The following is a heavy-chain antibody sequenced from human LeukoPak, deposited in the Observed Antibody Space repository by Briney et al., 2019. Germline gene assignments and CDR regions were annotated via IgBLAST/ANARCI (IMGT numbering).Heavy chain of an antibody. J-gene: IGHJ4*02. Sequence: GGSLRLSCAASGFRFDDYAMHWVRQAPGKGLEWVAGISWNSVGVGYADSVKGRFTISRDNAKNSLYLQMNSLRAEDTALYYCAKRSSSWYYFDCWGQGTLVTVSS. D-gene: IGHD6-13*01. CDR3: AKRSSSWYYFDC. CDR2: ISWNSVGV. CDR1: GFRFDDYA. V-gene: IGHV3-9*01.